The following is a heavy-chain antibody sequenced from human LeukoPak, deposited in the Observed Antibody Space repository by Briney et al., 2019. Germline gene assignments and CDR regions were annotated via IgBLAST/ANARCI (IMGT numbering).Heavy chain of an antibody. J-gene: IGHJ4*02. V-gene: IGHV4-59*01. CDR1: GGSISSYY. D-gene: IGHD6-19*01. Sequence: SETLSLTCTVSGGSISSYYWSWIRQPPGKGLEWIGYIYYSGSTNYNPSLKSRVTISIDTSKNHFSLKLSSVTAADTAVYYCARGGSSGWLDYWGQGTLVTVSS. CDR3: ARGGSSGWLDY. CDR2: IYYSGST.